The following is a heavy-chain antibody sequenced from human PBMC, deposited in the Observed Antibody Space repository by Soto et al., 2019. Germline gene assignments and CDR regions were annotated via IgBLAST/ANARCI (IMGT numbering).Heavy chain of an antibody. Sequence: EVQLVESGGGLVQPGGSLRLSCGASGFTFRTYWLSWVRQVPGKGLEWVANINQDGSEKNYVDSVKGRFTSSRDNAKNELHLQMSSLRAEDTALYYCARDGSTSWYSYDYHGMDVWGQGTTVTVSS. CDR2: INQDGSEK. CDR3: ARDGSTSWYSYDYHGMDV. CDR1: GFTFRTYW. V-gene: IGHV3-7*05. J-gene: IGHJ6*02. D-gene: IGHD5-18*01.